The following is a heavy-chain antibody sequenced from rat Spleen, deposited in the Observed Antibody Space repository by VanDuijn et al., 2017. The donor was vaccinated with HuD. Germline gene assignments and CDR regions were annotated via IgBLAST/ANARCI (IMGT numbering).Heavy chain of an antibody. CDR1: GFTFSDYA. CDR3: ARHRNYGGYPFDY. Sequence: EVQLVESGGGLVQPGRSLKLSCAASGFTFSDYAMAWVRQAPKKGLEWVATIIYDGSSTYYRDSVKGRFTISRDNAKSTLYLQMDSLRSADTATYYCARHRNYGGYPFDYWGQGVMVTVSS. J-gene: IGHJ2*01. V-gene: IGHV5-17*01. D-gene: IGHD1-11*01. CDR2: IIYDGSST.